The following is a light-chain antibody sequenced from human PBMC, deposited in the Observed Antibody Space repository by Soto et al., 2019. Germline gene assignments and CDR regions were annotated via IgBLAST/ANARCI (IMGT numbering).Light chain of an antibody. CDR2: GAS. CDR3: QQYNHWPWT. Sequence: EILITQSTATLSVSPGERAALSCRVSQSVNTFLAWYQHKPGQAPRLLIYGASTRATGIPARFSGSGSGTEFTLTISSLQSEDSAVYYCQQYNHWPWTFGQGTKVEIK. CDR1: QSVNTF. J-gene: IGKJ1*01. V-gene: IGKV3-15*01.